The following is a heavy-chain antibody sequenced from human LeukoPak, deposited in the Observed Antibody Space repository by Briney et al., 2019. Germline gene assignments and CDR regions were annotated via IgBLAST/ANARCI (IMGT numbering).Heavy chain of an antibody. CDR2: ISGSSSYI. Sequence: GGSLRLSCAASGFTFSTYNMNWVRQAPGKGLEWVSSISGSSSYIYYADSVKGRFSISRDNAKNTVYLQMNSLTAADTGVYYCARENFDWLFLDHWGKGNLVTVST. CDR3: ARENFDWLFLDH. CDR1: GFTFSTYN. V-gene: IGHV3-21*04. J-gene: IGHJ4*02. D-gene: IGHD3-9*01.